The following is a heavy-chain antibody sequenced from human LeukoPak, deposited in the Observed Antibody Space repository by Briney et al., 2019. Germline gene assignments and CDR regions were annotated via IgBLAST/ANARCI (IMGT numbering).Heavy chain of an antibody. J-gene: IGHJ4*02. CDR2: INTDGSST. CDR1: GFTFASSR. CDR3: AKASGGSGYTYFDY. V-gene: IGHV3-74*01. D-gene: IGHD3-22*01. Sequence: GGSLRLSCAASGFTFASSRMLWVRQTPGKGLVWVSNINTDGSSTNYADSVKGRFTISRDNAKNSLYLQMNSLRAEDTALYYCAKASGGSGYTYFDYWGQGTLVTVSS.